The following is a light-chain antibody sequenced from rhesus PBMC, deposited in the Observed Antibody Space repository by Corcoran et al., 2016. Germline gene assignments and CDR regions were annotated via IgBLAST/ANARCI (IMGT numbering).Light chain of an antibody. J-gene: IGKJ1*01. CDR3: QQYGSRPRT. CDR1: QGISSW. Sequence: DIQMTQSPSSLSASVGDTVTITCRASQGISSWLAWYQQKPGKAPKLLFNKASSLESGVPSRFSGSGSGTDFTLTISSLQSEDFATYYCQQYGSRPRTFGQGTKVEIK. CDR2: KAS. V-gene: IGKV1-22*01.